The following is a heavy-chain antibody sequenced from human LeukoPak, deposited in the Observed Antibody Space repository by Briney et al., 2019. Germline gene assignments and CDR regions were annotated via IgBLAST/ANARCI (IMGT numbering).Heavy chain of an antibody. Sequence: GGSLRLSCAASGFTFSSYAMSWVRQAPGKGLEWVSAISGSGGSTYYADSVKGRFTISRDNSKNTPYLQMNSLRAEDTAVYYCAKARGGTYYYGSGSPINWGQGTVVTVSS. D-gene: IGHD3-10*01. CDR3: AKARGGTYYYGSGSPIN. V-gene: IGHV3-23*01. CDR1: GFTFSSYA. J-gene: IGHJ4*02. CDR2: ISGSGGST.